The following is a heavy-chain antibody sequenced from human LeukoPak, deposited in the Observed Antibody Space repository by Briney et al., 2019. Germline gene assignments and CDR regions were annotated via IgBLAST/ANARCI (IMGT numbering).Heavy chain of an antibody. D-gene: IGHD6-19*01. V-gene: IGHV3-30*03. Sequence: PGGSLRLSCAASGFTFSTYGMHWVRQAPGKGLEWVAVISYDGSDKYYADSVKGRFTISRDNSKNTLYLQMNSLRTEDTAVYYCARGGRNAPVAGTDYWGQGTLVTVSS. J-gene: IGHJ4*02. CDR3: ARGGRNAPVAGTDY. CDR2: ISYDGSDK. CDR1: GFTFSTYG.